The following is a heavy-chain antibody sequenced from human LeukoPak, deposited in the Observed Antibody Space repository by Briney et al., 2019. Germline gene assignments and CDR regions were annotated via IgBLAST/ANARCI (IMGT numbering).Heavy chain of an antibody. V-gene: IGHV3-23*01. D-gene: IGHD3-3*01. Sequence: PGGSLRLSCAASGFTFSSYAVSWVRQAPGKGLEWVSAISGSGGSTYYADSVKGRFTISRDNSKNTLYLQMNSLRAEDTAVYYCAKRTEWLTPSDYYYGMDVWGQGTTVTVSS. J-gene: IGHJ6*02. CDR1: GFTFSSYA. CDR3: AKRTEWLTPSDYYYGMDV. CDR2: ISGSGGST.